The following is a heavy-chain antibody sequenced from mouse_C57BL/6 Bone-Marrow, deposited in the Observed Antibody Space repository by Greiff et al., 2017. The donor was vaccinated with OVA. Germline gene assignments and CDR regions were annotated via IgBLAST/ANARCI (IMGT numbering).Heavy chain of an antibody. Sequence: VQLQQPGAELVKPGASVKLSCKASGYTFTSYWMHWVKQRPGQGLEWIGMIHPNSGSTNYNEKFKSKATLTVDKSSSTAYMQLSSLTSEDSAVYYCARVFTTVVATEYDFDYWGQGTTLTVSS. J-gene: IGHJ2*01. D-gene: IGHD1-1*01. CDR3: ARVFTTVVATEYDFDY. CDR1: GYTFTSYW. V-gene: IGHV1-64*01. CDR2: IHPNSGST.